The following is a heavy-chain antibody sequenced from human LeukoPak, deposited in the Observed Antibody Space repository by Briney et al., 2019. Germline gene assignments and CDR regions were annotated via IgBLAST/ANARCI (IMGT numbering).Heavy chain of an antibody. CDR2: ISAYNGNT. J-gene: IGHJ5*02. Sequence: GASVKVSCKASGYTFTSYGISWVRQAPGQGLEWMGWISAYNGNTNYAQKLQGRVIMTTDTSTSTAYMELRSLRSDDTAVYYCASTPYYYDSSGYYNWFDPWGQGTLVTVSS. V-gene: IGHV1-18*01. CDR1: GYTFTSYG. D-gene: IGHD3-22*01. CDR3: ASTPYYYDSSGYYNWFDP.